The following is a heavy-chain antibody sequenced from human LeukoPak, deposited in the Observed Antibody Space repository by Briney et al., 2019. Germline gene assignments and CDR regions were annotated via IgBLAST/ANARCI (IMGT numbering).Heavy chain of an antibody. J-gene: IGHJ4*02. CDR1: GGSISSYY. CDR2: IYTSGST. V-gene: IGHV4-4*09. Sequence: SETLSLTCTVSGGSISSYYWSWIRQPPGKGLEWIGYIYTSGSTNYNPSLKSRVTISVDTSKNQFSLKLSSVTAADTAVYYCARHEAYSSPFDYWGQGTLVTVSS. D-gene: IGHD6-13*01. CDR3: ARHEAYSSPFDY.